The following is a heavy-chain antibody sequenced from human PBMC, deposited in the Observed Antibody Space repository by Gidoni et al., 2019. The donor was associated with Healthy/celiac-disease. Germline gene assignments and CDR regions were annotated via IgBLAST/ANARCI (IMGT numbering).Heavy chain of an antibody. D-gene: IGHD3-3*01. CDR1: GVPVRSYS. J-gene: IGHJ3*02. Sequence: EVQLVESGGGLVTPGGSLRLAGAASGVPVRSYSMTWVRQAPGKGLEWVSSISSSSSYIYYADSVKGRFTISRDNAKNSLYLQMNSLRAEDTAVYYCAIVSLTIFGVDTGAFDIWGQGTMVTVSS. CDR3: AIVSLTIFGVDTGAFDI. V-gene: IGHV3-21*01. CDR2: ISSSSSYI.